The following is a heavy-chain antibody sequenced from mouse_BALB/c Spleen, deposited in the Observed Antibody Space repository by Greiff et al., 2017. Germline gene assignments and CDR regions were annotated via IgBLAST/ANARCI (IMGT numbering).Heavy chain of an antibody. J-gene: IGHJ2*01. CDR1: GFAFSSYD. CDR3: ARDPHFDY. V-gene: IGHV5-6-5*01. Sequence: EVQGVESGGGLVKPGGSLKLSCAASGFAFSSYDMSWVRQTPEKRLEWVAYISSGGSTYYPDSVKGRFTISRDNARNILYLQMSSLRSEDTAMYYCARDPHFDYWGQGTTLTVSS. CDR2: ISSGGST.